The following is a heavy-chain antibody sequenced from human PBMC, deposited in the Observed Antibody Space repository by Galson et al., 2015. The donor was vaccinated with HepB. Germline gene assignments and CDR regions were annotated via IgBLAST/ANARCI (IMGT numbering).Heavy chain of an antibody. CDR3: AKGAQAFTYYYDSSGYYNDAFDI. Sequence: SLRLSCAASGFTFSSYAMSWVRQAPGKGLEWVSAISGSGGSTYYADSVKGRFTISRDNSKNTLYLQMNSLRAEDTAVYYCAKGAQAFTYYYDSSGYYNDAFDIWGQGTMVTVSS. CDR2: ISGSGGST. V-gene: IGHV3-23*01. J-gene: IGHJ3*02. CDR1: GFTFSSYA. D-gene: IGHD3-22*01.